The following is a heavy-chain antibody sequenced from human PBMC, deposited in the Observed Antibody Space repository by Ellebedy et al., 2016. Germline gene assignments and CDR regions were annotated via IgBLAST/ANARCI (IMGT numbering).Heavy chain of an antibody. V-gene: IGHV3-7*01. Sequence: GGSLRLSCAASGFTFNSYWMSWVRQAPGKGLEWVANIKQDGSKKYHVDPVRGRFTISRDNARNSLYLQMNSLRAEDTAVYYCASLGGRQRYSDWGQGTLVTVST. D-gene: IGHD6-6*01. CDR2: IKQDGSKK. J-gene: IGHJ4*02. CDR1: GFTFNSYW. CDR3: ASLGGRQRYSD.